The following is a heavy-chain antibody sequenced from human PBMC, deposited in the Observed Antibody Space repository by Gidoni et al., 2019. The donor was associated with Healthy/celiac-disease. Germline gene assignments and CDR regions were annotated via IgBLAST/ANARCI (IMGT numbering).Heavy chain of an antibody. V-gene: IGHV3-66*02. D-gene: IGHD3-16*01. J-gene: IGHJ3*02. Sequence: EVQLVESGGGLVQPGGSLRLSCAASGFTVSSNYMSWVRQAPGKGLEWVSVIYSGGSTYYADSVKGRFTISRDNSKNTLYLQMNSLRAEDTAVYYCARQTNERMWGDAFDIWGQGTMVTVSS. CDR1: GFTVSSNY. CDR3: ARQTNERMWGDAFDI. CDR2: IYSGGST.